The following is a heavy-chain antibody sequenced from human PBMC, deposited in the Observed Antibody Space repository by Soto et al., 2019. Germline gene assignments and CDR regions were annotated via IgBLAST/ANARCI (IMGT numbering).Heavy chain of an antibody. Sequence: ASVKVSRKASGYTLTRHCICLVGQAPGQRLEWMGWISAYNGNTNYAQKLQGRVTMTTDTSTSTAYMELRSLRSDDTAVYYCARGYDILTGYREGNWFDPWGQGTLVTVSS. J-gene: IGHJ5*02. CDR2: ISAYNGNT. D-gene: IGHD3-9*01. CDR1: GYTLTRHC. V-gene: IGHV1-18*01. CDR3: ARGYDILTGYREGNWFDP.